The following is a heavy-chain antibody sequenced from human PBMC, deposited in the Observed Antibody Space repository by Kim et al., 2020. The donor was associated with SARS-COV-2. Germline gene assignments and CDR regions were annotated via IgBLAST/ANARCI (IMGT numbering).Heavy chain of an antibody. V-gene: IGHV3-23*01. CDR2: ISGSGGST. J-gene: IGHJ4*02. Sequence: GGSLRLSCAASGFTFSSYAMSWVRQAPGKGLEWVSAISGSGGSTYYADSANGRVTITRDNSKNTLYLQMNSLRAEDKAVYYCAKDSFLPYYYDSSGYLYYFDYWGQGTLVTVSS. CDR3: AKDSFLPYYYDSSGYLYYFDY. D-gene: IGHD3-22*01. CDR1: GFTFSSYA.